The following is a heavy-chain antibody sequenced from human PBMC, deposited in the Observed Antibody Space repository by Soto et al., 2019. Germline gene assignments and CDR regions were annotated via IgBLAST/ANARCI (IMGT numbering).Heavy chain of an antibody. CDR3: ARSSGSAYRSDP. CDR1: GYTFTSYG. V-gene: IGHV1-18*01. Sequence: QVQLVQSGAEVKKPGASVKVSCKASGYTFTSYGISWVRQAPGQGLEWMGWTSAYNGNTNNALKLQGSVTMTADTATSTAYMEPRRVTPDDTAVYCCARSSGSAYRSDPWGQGTLVTVSS. CDR2: TSAYNGNT. J-gene: IGHJ5*02. D-gene: IGHD2-21*01.